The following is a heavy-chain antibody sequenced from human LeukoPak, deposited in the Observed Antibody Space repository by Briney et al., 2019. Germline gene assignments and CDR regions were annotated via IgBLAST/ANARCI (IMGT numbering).Heavy chain of an antibody. CDR2: ISYDGSNK. V-gene: IGHV3-30*18. D-gene: IGHD3-10*01. Sequence: GGSLRLSCAASGFTFSSYGMHWVRQAPGKGLEWVAVISYDGSNKYYADSVKGRFTISRDNSKNTLYLQMNSLRAEDTAVYYCAKDSYCGSGFFDYWGQGTLVTVSS. CDR3: AKDSYCGSGFFDY. CDR1: GFTFSSYG. J-gene: IGHJ4*02.